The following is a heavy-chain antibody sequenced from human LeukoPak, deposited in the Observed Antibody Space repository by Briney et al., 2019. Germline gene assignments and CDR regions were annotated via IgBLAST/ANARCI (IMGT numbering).Heavy chain of an antibody. D-gene: IGHD3-22*01. CDR3: ARDAGFDDSHFEDFYY. V-gene: IGHV3-21*01. CDR1: GFSFSSQS. J-gene: IGHJ4*02. Sequence: GGSLRLSCAASGFSFSSQSMNWVRQAPGKGLEWVSAISSRSTYIYYVDSVKGRFTISRDNAKNSLYLQMNSLRGEDTAVYYCARDAGFDDSHFEDFYYWGQGTLVTVSS. CDR2: ISSRSTYI.